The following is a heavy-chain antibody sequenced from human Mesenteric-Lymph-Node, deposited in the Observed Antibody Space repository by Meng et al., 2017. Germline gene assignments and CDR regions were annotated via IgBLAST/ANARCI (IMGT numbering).Heavy chain of an antibody. CDR1: GGSISSYY. V-gene: IGHV4-59*01. Sequence: SETLSLTCTVSGGSISSYYWSWIRQPPGKGLEWIGYIYYSGSTNYNPSLKSRVTISVDTSKNQFSLKLSSVTAADTAVYYCARTDRSIEAAFSFDSWGQGTLVTVSS. CDR2: IYYSGST. CDR3: ARTDRSIEAAFSFDS. J-gene: IGHJ4*02. D-gene: IGHD6-13*01.